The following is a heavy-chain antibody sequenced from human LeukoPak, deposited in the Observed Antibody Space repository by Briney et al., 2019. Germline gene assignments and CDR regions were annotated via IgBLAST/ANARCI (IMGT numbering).Heavy chain of an antibody. CDR3: AKVSGYSGYDSLADYFDY. Sequence: GGSLRLSCAASGFTFSSYSMNWVRQAPGKGLEWVSYITSSSSIIYYGDSVKGRFTVSRDNAKNSLYLQMNSLRAEDTAVYYCAKVSGYSGYDSLADYFDYWGQGTLVTVSS. CDR2: ITSSSSII. D-gene: IGHD5-12*01. J-gene: IGHJ4*02. V-gene: IGHV3-48*01. CDR1: GFTFSSYS.